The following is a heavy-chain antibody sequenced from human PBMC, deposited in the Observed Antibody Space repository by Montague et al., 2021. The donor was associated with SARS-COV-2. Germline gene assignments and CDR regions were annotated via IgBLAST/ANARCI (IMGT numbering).Heavy chain of an antibody. D-gene: IGHD6-19*01. CDR3: ARRGGWPYFDF. CDR1: GGSIISYC. CDR2: IYSTGSS. V-gene: IGHV4-59*08. J-gene: IGHJ4*02. Sequence: SXTLSLTCTVSGGSIISYCWSWIRQYPGKRLEWIGYIYSTGSSDYNPSLESRVTMSIDMSKNQFSLNLTSVTAADTAVYYCARRGGWPYFDFWSQGTLVTVSS.